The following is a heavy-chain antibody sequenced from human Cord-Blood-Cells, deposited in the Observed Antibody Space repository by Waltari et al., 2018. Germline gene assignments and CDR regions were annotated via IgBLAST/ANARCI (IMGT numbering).Heavy chain of an antibody. D-gene: IGHD6-6*01. CDR1: GGSFSGYY. Sequence: QVQLQQWGAGLLKPSEPLSLTGAVYGGSFSGYYWSWIRQPPGKGLEWIGEINHSGSTNYNPSLKSRVTISVDTSKNQFSLKLSSVTAADTAVYYCARGSRGDSSSSNWFDPWGQGTLVTVSS. CDR3: ARGSRGDSSSSNWFDP. V-gene: IGHV4-34*01. CDR2: INHSGST. J-gene: IGHJ5*02.